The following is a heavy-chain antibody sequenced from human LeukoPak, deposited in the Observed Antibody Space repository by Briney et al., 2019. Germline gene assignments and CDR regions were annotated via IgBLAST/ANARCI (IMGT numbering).Heavy chain of an antibody. Sequence: GGSLRLSCAASGFAFSSYAMSWVRQAPGKGLEWVSAISGSGGSTYYADSVKGRFTISRDNSKNTLYLQMNSLRAEDTAVYYCASGQHIVVVTAMEWYFDLWGRGTLVTVSS. CDR1: GFAFSSYA. J-gene: IGHJ2*01. CDR3: ASGQHIVVVTAMEWYFDL. D-gene: IGHD2-21*02. V-gene: IGHV3-23*01. CDR2: ISGSGGST.